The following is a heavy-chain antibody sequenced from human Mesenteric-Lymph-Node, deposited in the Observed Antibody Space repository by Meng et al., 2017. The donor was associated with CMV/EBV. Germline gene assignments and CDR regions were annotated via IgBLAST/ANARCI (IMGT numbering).Heavy chain of an antibody. CDR3: ARGRPGYCSGGSCYQPFDY. Sequence: SVSGYYWSWIRQPPGKGLEWSGEINHSGSTNNNTSLKSRVTISVDTSKNQFSLKLSSVTAADTAVYYCARGRPGYCSGGSCYQPFDYWGQGTLVTVSS. CDR2: INHSGST. D-gene: IGHD2-15*01. V-gene: IGHV4-34*01. CDR1: SVSGYY. J-gene: IGHJ4*02.